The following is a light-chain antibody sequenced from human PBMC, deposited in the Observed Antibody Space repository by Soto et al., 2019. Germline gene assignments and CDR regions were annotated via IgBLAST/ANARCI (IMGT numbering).Light chain of an antibody. J-gene: IGLJ3*02. Sequence: QSALTQPASVSGSPGQSITISCTGTSSDVGGYNYVSWYQQHPGKAPKVMIYEVSNRPSGVSNRFSGSKSGNTASLTISGLQAEDEADDYCSSYTSSNTWVFGGGTKLTVL. V-gene: IGLV2-14*01. CDR3: SSYTSSNTWV. CDR1: SSDVGGYNY. CDR2: EVS.